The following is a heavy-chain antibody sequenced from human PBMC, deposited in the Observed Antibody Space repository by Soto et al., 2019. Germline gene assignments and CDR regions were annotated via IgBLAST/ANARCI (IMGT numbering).Heavy chain of an antibody. Sequence: GASVKVSCKASGGTFSSYAISWVRQAPGQRLEWMGWISAYNGNTNYAQKLQGRVTMTTDTSTSTAYMELRSLRSDDTAVYYCARDAAVEWLQRHDAFDIWGQGTMVTVSS. CDR2: ISAYNGNT. CDR1: GGTFSSYA. D-gene: IGHD3-3*01. V-gene: IGHV1-18*01. CDR3: ARDAAVEWLQRHDAFDI. J-gene: IGHJ3*02.